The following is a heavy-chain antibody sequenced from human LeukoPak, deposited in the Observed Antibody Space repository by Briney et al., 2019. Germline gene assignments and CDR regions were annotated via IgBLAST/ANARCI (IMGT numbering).Heavy chain of an antibody. CDR1: GGSFSGYY. CDR3: ARGRYSFGY. J-gene: IGHJ4*02. D-gene: IGHD5-18*01. V-gene: IGHV4-34*01. Sequence: SETLSLTCAVYGGSFSGYYWSWLRQPPGKGLEWIGEINHSGSTNYNPSLKSRVTISVDTSKNQFSLNLSSVTAADTAVYFCARGRYSFGYWGQGTLVTVSS. CDR2: INHSGST.